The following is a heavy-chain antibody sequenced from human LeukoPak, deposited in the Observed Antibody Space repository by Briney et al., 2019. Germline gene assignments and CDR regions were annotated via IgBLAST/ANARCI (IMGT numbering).Heavy chain of an antibody. V-gene: IGHV3-23*01. J-gene: IGHJ4*02. CDR3: AKHVYSSSWSSFDC. D-gene: IGHD6-13*01. CDR2: ISGGGGST. CDR1: GFTFSSYA. Sequence: PGGSLRLSCAASGFTFSSYAMSWVRQAPGKGLEWVSGISGGGGSTFYADSVKGRFTISRDNSKSTLYLQMNSLRAEDTAVYYCAKHVYSSSWSSFDCWGQGTLVTVSS.